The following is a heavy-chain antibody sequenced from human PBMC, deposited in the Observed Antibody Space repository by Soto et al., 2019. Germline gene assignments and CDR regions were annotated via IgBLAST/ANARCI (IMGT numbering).Heavy chain of an antibody. V-gene: IGHV6-1*01. Sequence: SQTLSLTCAISGDSVSSNSAAWNWIRQSPLRGLEWLGRTYYRSKWYNDYAVSVKSRITINPDTSKNQFSLQLNSVTPEDTAVYYCARERRAAAGTFWFDPWGQGTLVTVSS. CDR1: GDSVSSNSAA. J-gene: IGHJ5*02. D-gene: IGHD6-13*01. CDR3: ARERRAAAGTFWFDP. CDR2: TYYRSKWYN.